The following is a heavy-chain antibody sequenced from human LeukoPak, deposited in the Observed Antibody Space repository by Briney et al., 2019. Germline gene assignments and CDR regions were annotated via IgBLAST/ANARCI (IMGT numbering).Heavy chain of an antibody. D-gene: IGHD3-3*01. CDR3: ARDSRVVIPGSSAFDI. Sequence: GGSLRLSCAASGFTVSSNYMSWVRQAPGKGLEWVSVIYSGGSTYYADSVRGRFTISRDNSKNTLYLQMNSLRAEDTAVYYCARDSRVVIPGSSAFDIWGQGTMVTVSS. CDR2: IYSGGST. J-gene: IGHJ3*02. CDR1: GFTVSSNY. V-gene: IGHV3-53*01.